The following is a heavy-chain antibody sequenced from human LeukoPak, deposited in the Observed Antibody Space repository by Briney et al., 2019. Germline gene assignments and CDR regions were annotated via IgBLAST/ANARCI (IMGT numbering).Heavy chain of an antibody. D-gene: IGHD3-16*01. CDR1: GFTSTNFA. Sequence: ASVKVSCKASGFTSTNFAVQWVRQARGQSLESIGWIIVGSGATKCAQDFQERVTITRDLSTSTLYMELRSLTSGDTAVYYCAADLSNPRMGASYLDSWGQGTLVTVSS. CDR2: IIVGSGAT. J-gene: IGHJ4*02. CDR3: AADLSNPRMGASYLDS. V-gene: IGHV1-58*01.